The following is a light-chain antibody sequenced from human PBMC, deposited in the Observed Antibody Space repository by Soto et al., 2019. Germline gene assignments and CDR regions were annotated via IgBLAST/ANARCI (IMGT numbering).Light chain of an antibody. Sequence: EIVMKQSPATLSVTPGERVTLSCRASQSINNKVAWYQQKPGQAPRLLIYGASSRATGIPDRFSGSGSGTDFTLTINRLEPEDFAVYYCQQYGSSITFGQGTRLE. CDR1: QSINNK. CDR3: QQYGSSIT. CDR2: GAS. V-gene: IGKV3-20*01. J-gene: IGKJ5*01.